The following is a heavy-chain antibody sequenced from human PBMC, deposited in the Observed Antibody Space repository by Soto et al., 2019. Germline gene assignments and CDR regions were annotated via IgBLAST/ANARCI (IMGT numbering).Heavy chain of an antibody. V-gene: IGHV4-31*03. J-gene: IGHJ4*02. CDR1: GGSISSGGYY. Sequence: SETLSLTCTVSGGSISSGGYYWSWIRQHPGKGLEWIGYIYYSGSTYYNPSLKSRVTISVDTSKNQFSLKLSSVTAADTAVYYCAREHLYDYYDSSGVFDYWGQGTLVTVSS. CDR3: AREHLYDYYDSSGVFDY. D-gene: IGHD3-22*01. CDR2: IYYSGST.